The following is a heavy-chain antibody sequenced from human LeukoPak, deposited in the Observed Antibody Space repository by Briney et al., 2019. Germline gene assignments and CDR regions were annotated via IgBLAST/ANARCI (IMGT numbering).Heavy chain of an antibody. CDR1: AGTFSSYA. D-gene: IGHD5-18*01. Sequence: SSEKISCKASAGTFSSYAISWVRQAPGQWHEWMGRIMPIFGTANYAQKFQGRVTITTDEATSTAYMEPSRLRSEDTAVYYCASSVDTAMVRPFDYWGQGTLVTVSS. J-gene: IGHJ4*02. V-gene: IGHV1-69*05. CDR2: IMPIFGTA. CDR3: ASSVDTAMVRPFDY.